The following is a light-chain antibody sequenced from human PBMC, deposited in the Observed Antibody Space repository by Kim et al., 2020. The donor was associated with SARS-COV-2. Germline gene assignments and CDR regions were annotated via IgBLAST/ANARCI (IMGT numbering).Light chain of an antibody. J-gene: IGKJ1*01. CDR2: AAS. Sequence: GSPGERATLSCRARQSVSSNLAWYQQKPGQAPRLLIYAASTRATGIPARFSGSGSRTEFTLAISSLQSEDFAVYHCQQYHNWPPTFGQGTKVDIK. CDR3: QQYHNWPPT. V-gene: IGKV3-15*01. CDR1: QSVSSN.